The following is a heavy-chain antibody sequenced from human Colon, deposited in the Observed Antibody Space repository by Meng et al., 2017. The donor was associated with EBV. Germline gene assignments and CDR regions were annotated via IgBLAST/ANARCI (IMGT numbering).Heavy chain of an antibody. CDR2: VRYRGAA. D-gene: IGHD4-17*01. CDR3: ARHVYGDSYGF. Sequence: ELGQGRVKLSKPRAPACAACGGSLDNSAAFWEWIRQPPGKGLEGIGGVRYRGAAYYNPSLTSRVTISVDTSKNQFSLNLSSLTAADTAVYYCARHVYGDSYGFWGQGTLVTVSS. V-gene: IGHV4-39*01. CDR1: GGSLDNSAAF. J-gene: IGHJ4*02.